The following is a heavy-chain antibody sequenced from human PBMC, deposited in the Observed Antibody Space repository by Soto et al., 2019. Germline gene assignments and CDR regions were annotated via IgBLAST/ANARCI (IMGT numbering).Heavy chain of an antibody. J-gene: IGHJ4*01. CDR3: ARESDYGDYVSDY. CDR2: ISTYNGHT. V-gene: IGHV1-18*01. D-gene: IGHD4-17*01. CDR1: GYSFTTYG. Sequence: QVHLVQSGTEMRRPGASVKVSCNASGYSFTTYGINWVRQAPGQGLEWMGWISTYNGHTKYGQKFQGRVTMTTDTSTSTVHMELRRLTSDDTAVYYCARESDYGDYVSDYWGHGTLVIISS.